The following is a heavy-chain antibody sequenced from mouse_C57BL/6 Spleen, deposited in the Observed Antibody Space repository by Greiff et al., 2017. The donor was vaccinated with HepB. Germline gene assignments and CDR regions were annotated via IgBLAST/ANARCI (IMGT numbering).Heavy chain of an antibody. CDR3: TRLGYSRYYAMDY. CDR1: GYTFTDYE. CDR2: IDPETGGT. J-gene: IGHJ4*01. Sequence: VQLQQSGAELVRPGASVTLSCKASGYTFTDYEMHWVKQTPVHGLEWIGAIDPETGGTAYNQKFKGKAILTADKSSSTAYMELRSLTSEDSAVYYCTRLGYSRYYAMDYWGQGTSVTVSS. V-gene: IGHV1-15*01. D-gene: IGHD2-12*01.